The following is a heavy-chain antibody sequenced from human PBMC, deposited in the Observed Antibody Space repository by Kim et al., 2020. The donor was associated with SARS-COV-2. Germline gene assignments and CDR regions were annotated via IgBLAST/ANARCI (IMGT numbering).Heavy chain of an antibody. Sequence: GGSLRHSCAASGFTFSSYGMHWVRQAPGKGLEWVAVISDDGSDKYYTDSVKGRFTISRDNSKNTLYLQLNSLRAEDTAVYYCAKVRRCTDCYNYYSYGLDVWGQGTTVTVSS. CDR3: AKVRRCTDCYNYYSYGLDV. D-gene: IGHD2-21*02. J-gene: IGHJ6*02. CDR2: ISDDGSDK. V-gene: IGHV3-30*18. CDR1: GFTFSSYG.